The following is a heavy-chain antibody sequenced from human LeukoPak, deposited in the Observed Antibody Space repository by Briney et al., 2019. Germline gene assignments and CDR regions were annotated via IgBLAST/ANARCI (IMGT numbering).Heavy chain of an antibody. CDR3: ATSGGTTTRFVDY. CDR1: GFTFSNAW. CDR2: IISKVDGGTA. D-gene: IGHD2/OR15-2a*01. V-gene: IGHV3-15*01. J-gene: IGHJ4*02. Sequence: GGSLRLSCAASGFTFSNAWMSWVRQAPGKGLEWVGRIISKVDGGTADYAAPVKGRFTISRDDSKNTVYLQMNSLKTEDTAVYYCATSGGTTTRFVDYWGQGNLVSVSS.